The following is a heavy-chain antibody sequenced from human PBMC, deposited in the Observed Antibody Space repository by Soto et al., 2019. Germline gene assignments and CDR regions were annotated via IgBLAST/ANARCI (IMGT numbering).Heavy chain of an antibody. D-gene: IGHD7-27*01. CDR2: IIPLFGTT. CDR3: AAELGFGTVSVV. V-gene: IGHV1-69*01. Sequence: QVQVVQSGVEVRRPGSSVKVSCKASGDTFKNCVISWVRQAPGQGLEWMGGIIPLFGTTDFAQRFQGRLTITTDESTTTAYMELSRLRSEDTATYYCAAELGFGTVSVVWGQGTTVIVSS. CDR1: GDTFKNCV. J-gene: IGHJ6*02.